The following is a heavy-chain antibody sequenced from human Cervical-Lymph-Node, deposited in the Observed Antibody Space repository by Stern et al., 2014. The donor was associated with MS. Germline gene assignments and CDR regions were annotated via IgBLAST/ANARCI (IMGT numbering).Heavy chain of an antibody. CDR3: ARTYGSSSGVFDS. D-gene: IGHD6-6*01. V-gene: IGHV4-61*02. Sequence: QVQLQESGPGLVKPSQTLSLTCSVSGGSVGTGNYYWSWIRQPAGKGLEWIGRIYTSGIFNYNPSLESRVTLSEDTPKTKFPLRLLSVTAADTAVYYCARTYGSSSGVFDSWGQGTLVTVSS. CDR1: GGSVGTGNYY. J-gene: IGHJ4*02. CDR2: IYTSGIF.